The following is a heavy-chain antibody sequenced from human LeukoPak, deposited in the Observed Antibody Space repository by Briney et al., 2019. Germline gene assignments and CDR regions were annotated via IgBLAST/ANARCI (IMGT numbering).Heavy chain of an antibody. D-gene: IGHD1-26*01. J-gene: IGHJ5*02. CDR2: TRNKANSYTT. Sequence: PGGSLRLSCAASGFILSDHYIDWVRQAPGKGLEWVGRTRNKANSYTTEYAASVKGRFTISRDDPKNLLYLQMNSLKSEDTAVYYCGRSGRYRPSDLWGLGTLVTVSS. CDR1: GFILSDHY. V-gene: IGHV3-72*01. CDR3: GRSGRYRPSDL.